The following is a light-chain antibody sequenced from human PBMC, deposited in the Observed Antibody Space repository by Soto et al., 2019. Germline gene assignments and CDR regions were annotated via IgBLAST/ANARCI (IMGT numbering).Light chain of an antibody. V-gene: IGLV2-14*01. J-gene: IGLJ2*01. Sequence: QSALTQPASVSGSPGQSITISCTGTSSDVGGYNYVSWYQQHPGKAPKLMIYDVSNRPSGVSNRFSGSKSGNTASLTISGLRAEDEADYYCSSYKSSSPLYLVFGGGPKLTV. CDR2: DVS. CDR3: SSYKSSSPLYLV. CDR1: SSDVGGYNY.